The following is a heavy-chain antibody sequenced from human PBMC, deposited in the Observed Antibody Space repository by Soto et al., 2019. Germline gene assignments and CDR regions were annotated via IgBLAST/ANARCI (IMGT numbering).Heavy chain of an antibody. CDR3: ARDRLLNPKSRAAAGGEYGMDV. V-gene: IGHV6-1*01. CDR2: TYYRSKWYN. J-gene: IGHJ6*02. CDR1: GDSVSSNSAA. D-gene: IGHD6-13*01. Sequence: SQTLSLTCAISGDSVSSNSAAWNWIRQSPSRGLEWLGRTYYRSKWYNDYAVSVKSRITINPDTSKNQFSLQLNSVTPEDTAVYYCARDRLLNPKSRAAAGGEYGMDVWGQGTTVTVSS.